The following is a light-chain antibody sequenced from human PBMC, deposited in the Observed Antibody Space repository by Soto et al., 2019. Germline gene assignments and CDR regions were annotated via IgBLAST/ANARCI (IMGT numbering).Light chain of an antibody. Sequence: QPVLTQPPSASGTPGQRVTISCSGSSSNIGSNYVYWYQQLPETAPKLLIYRNNQRPSGVPDRFSGSKSGTSASLAISGLRSEDEADYYCVAWDARLSGRVVFGGATKLTVL. J-gene: IGLJ2*01. CDR1: SSNIGSNY. V-gene: IGLV1-47*01. CDR2: RNN. CDR3: VAWDARLSGRVV.